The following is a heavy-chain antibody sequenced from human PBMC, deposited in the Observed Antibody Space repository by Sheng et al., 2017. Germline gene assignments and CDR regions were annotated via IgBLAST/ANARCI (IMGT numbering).Heavy chain of an antibody. D-gene: IGHD3-16*01. CDR1: GFTFSSYS. J-gene: IGHJ3*02. CDR2: ISSSSSYI. V-gene: IGHV3-21*01. CDR3: ALTYYDYIWGAIAAFDI. Sequence: EVQLVESGGGLVKPGGSLRLSCAASGFTFSSYSMNWVRQAPGKGLEWVSSISSSSSYIYYADSVKGRFTISRDNAKNSLYLQMNSLRAEDTAVYYCALTYYDYIWGAIAAFDIWGQGTMVTVSS.